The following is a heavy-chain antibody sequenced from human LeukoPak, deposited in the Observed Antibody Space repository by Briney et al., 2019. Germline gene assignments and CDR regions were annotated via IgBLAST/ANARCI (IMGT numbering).Heavy chain of an antibody. CDR1: GFTFSSYA. J-gene: IGHJ4*02. Sequence: GGSLRLSCAASGFTFSSYAMSWVRQAPGKGLEWVSAISGSGGSTYYADSVKGRFTISRDNSKNTLYLQMNSLSAEDTAVYYCPKDPGVLAVAGAFDYWGQGTLVSVSS. CDR3: PKDPGVLAVAGAFDY. D-gene: IGHD6-13*01. V-gene: IGHV3-23*01. CDR2: ISGSGGST.